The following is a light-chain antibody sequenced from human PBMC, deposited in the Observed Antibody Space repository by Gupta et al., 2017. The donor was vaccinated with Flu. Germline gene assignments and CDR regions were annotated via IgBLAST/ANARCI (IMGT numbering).Light chain of an antibody. CDR1: SSNIGGSS. CDR2: GNN. Sequence: VTITCTGSSSNIGGSSANWYHQLPGTSPNLLIYGNNKRLTGAPDLVSCSNSGTSTALAISRLQSEEEADYYCSAWEDIRNGHYVFGTGTKVTVL. J-gene: IGLJ1*01. CDR3: SAWEDIRNGHYV. V-gene: IGLV1-44*01.